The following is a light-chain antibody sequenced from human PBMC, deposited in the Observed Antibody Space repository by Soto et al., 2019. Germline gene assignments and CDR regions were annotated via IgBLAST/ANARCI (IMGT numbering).Light chain of an antibody. CDR3: QQLNTYPFT. CDR2: AAS. J-gene: IGKJ5*01. V-gene: IGKV1-39*01. CDR1: QSISSY. Sequence: DIQMTQSPSSLSASVGDRVTITCRASQSISSYLNWYQQKPGKAPKLLIYAASSLQSGVPSRFSGSGSGTDFTLTISSLQPEDFATYYCQQLNTYPFTFGQGTRLEN.